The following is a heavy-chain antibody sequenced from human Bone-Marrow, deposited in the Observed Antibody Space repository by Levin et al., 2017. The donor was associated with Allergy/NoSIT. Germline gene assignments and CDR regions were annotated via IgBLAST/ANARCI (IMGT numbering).Heavy chain of an antibody. Sequence: GGSLRLSCAASGFTFRHYTMNWVRQAPGKGLEWVSCITSSGDSTYYADSVNGRFTISRDNAKNSLYLQLNRLRDEDTAMYYCARDPARGYYDSSGYSGDHWGQGTLVTVSS. J-gene: IGHJ4*02. CDR1: GFTFRHYT. V-gene: IGHV3-48*02. CDR3: ARDPARGYYDSSGYSGDH. D-gene: IGHD3-22*01. CDR2: ITSSGDST.